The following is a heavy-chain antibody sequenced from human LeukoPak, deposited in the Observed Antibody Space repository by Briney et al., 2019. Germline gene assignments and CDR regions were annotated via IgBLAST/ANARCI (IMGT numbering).Heavy chain of an antibody. J-gene: IGHJ6*03. Sequence: GGSLRLSCAASGFTFSDYYMSWIRQAPGKGLEWVSYISSSGSTIYYADSVKGRFTISRDNSKSTLYLQMNSLRAEDTAVYYCARVVAATFIFDYMDVWGKGTTVTLSS. D-gene: IGHD3-3*02. CDR1: GFTFSDYY. V-gene: IGHV3-11*01. CDR2: ISSSGSTI. CDR3: ARVVAATFIFDYMDV.